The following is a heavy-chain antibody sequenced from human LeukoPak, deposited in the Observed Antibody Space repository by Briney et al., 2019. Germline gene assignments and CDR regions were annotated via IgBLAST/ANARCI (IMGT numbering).Heavy chain of an antibody. CDR1: GGSISSADYS. J-gene: IGHJ4*02. D-gene: IGHD2-8*01. Sequence: PSETLSLTCAVSGGSISSADYSWSWIRQPPGNGLEWIGYIYHSGSTYYNPSLKSRVTISVDRSKNQFSLKLSSVTAADTAVYYCARGDCTDGVCFLFDYWGQGTLVTVSS. V-gene: IGHV4-30-2*01. CDR3: ARGDCTDGVCFLFDY. CDR2: IYHSGST.